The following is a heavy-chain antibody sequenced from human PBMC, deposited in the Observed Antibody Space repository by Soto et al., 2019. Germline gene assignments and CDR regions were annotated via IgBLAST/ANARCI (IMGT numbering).Heavy chain of an antibody. D-gene: IGHD2-21*01. CDR1: GFTFSSYG. J-gene: IGHJ5*02. CDR3: ASDDAYEANAIDL. V-gene: IGHV3-33*01. CDR2: IWNAGSKQ. Sequence: QVQLVETGGGVVQPGGSLRLSCVASGFTFSSYGMHWVRQAPRKRLELVAVIWNAGSKQVYDESVKGRFTISKDNSKNTLHVEMDSLRSEDTSLYYFASDDAYEANAIDLWGQGTLVTVSS.